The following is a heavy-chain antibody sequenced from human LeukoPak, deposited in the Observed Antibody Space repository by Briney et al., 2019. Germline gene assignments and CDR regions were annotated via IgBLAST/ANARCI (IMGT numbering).Heavy chain of an antibody. D-gene: IGHD6-19*01. V-gene: IGHV1-2*02. Sequence: ASVKVSCKASGYTFTSYDINWVRQATGQGLEWMGWMNPNSGGTNYAQKFQGRVTMTRDTSISTAYMELSRLRADDTAVYYCARDRIGSSDGMDVWGQGTTVTVSS. CDR2: MNPNSGGT. CDR3: ARDRIGSSDGMDV. CDR1: GYTFTSYD. J-gene: IGHJ6*02.